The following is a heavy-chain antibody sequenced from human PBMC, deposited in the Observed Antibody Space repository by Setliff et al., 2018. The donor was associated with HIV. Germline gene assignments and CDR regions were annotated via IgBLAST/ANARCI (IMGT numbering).Heavy chain of an antibody. CDR1: GGSISSSSYY. CDR2: IYYSGDS. J-gene: IGHJ2*01. CDR3: ARAKYYYDTSAYYGSRDWYFDL. Sequence: SETLSLTCTVSGGSISSSSYYWDWIRQPPGKGLEWIATIYYSGDSHYNPSLKSRVTISVDTSKNQFSLKLNSVTAADTAVYYCARAKYYYDTSAYYGSRDWYFDLWGRGTLSPSPQ. D-gene: IGHD3-22*01. V-gene: IGHV4-39*07.